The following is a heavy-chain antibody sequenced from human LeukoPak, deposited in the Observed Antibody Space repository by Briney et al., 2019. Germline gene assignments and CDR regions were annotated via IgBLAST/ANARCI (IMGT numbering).Heavy chain of an antibody. Sequence: GASVRVSCRASGYPFTRYGISWVRQAPGQGLEWIGWISGSNGNTKYTLKFQGRVTMTADTSTGTAYMDLTNLRFDDTAVYFCARSGRGTYSYFDLWGQGTVVTVS. CDR1: GYPFTRYG. J-gene: IGHJ4*02. CDR2: ISGSNGNT. V-gene: IGHV1-18*01. D-gene: IGHD1-26*01. CDR3: ARSGRGTYSYFDL.